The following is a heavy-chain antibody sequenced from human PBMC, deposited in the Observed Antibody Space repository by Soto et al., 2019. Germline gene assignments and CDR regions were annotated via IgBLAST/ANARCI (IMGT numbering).Heavy chain of an antibody. Sequence: SETLSLTCTISGGSVSVYYWSWIRQSTGQGLEWIGYIYASGSPYYNPSLRSRVTIPADTSKNQISLKLTSPTAADTAVYYCARGVGSSPPQYWGRGTLVTVSS. J-gene: IGHJ4*02. CDR1: GGSVSVYY. CDR3: ARGVGSSPPQY. D-gene: IGHD1-26*01. V-gene: IGHV4-59*02. CDR2: IYASGSP.